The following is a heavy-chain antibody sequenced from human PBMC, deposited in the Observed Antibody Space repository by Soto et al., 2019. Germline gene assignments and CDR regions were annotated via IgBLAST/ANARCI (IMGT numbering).Heavy chain of an antibody. CDR1: GYIFNNHW. CDR2: IFPSDSDT. Sequence: GESLKISCKPSGYIFNNHWIGWVRQMPGKGLEWMGIIFPSDSDTRYSPSFQGQVTISADKSITTAYLQWSSLKASDTAKYYCAGHSLTGSPLYVLDVWDRRTRVTVSS. D-gene: IGHD6-25*01. CDR3: AGHSLTGSPLYVLDV. V-gene: IGHV5-51*01. J-gene: IGHJ6*02.